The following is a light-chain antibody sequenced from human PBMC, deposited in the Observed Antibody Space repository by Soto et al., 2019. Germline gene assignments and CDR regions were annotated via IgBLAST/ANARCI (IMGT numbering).Light chain of an antibody. CDR1: QSVDRY. CDR3: HQQCKWPST. V-gene: IGKV3-11*01. Sequence: EVVLTQSPDTLSLSPGETATLSCRASQSVDRYVAWYQQKLGQAPRLLIYDAYTPATGVGARFTGSGSATDVCLTITSREHEEFSVYYCHQQCKWPSTFGPGTKVEMK. CDR2: DAY. J-gene: IGKJ2*02.